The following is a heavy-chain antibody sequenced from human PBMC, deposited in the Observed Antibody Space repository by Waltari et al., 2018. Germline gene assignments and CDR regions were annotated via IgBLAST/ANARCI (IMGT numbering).Heavy chain of an antibody. CDR2: ILPRDSDT. V-gene: IGHV5-51*01. CDR3: ARELIWPGELGPFDL. D-gene: IGHD1-26*01. J-gene: IGHJ3*01. Sequence: EVQLVQPGTQVNKPGASLRVSCKASGYSFSSYWIGCVRQMPGKGMEWLGIILPRDSDTRYTPSSQGRVTISADKSTGTAYLQFSSLTASDTAMYFCARELIWPGELGPFDLWGQGTFVSVSS. CDR1: GYSFSSYW.